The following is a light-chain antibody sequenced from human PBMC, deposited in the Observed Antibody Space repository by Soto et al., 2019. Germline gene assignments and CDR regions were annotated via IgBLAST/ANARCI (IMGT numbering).Light chain of an antibody. J-gene: IGLJ1*01. CDR3: SSYTSSSTPHYV. CDR1: SSDVGGYNY. V-gene: IGLV2-14*01. Sequence: QSALTQPASVSGSPGQSITISCTGTSSDVGGYNYVSWYQQHPGKANKLMIYDVSNRPSRVTKRFSGSKSGNTATLTISRLQAEDEADYYCSSYTSSSTPHYVFGTGT. CDR2: DVS.